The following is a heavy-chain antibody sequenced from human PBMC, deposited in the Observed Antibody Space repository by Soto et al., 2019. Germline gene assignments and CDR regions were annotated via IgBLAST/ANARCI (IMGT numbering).Heavy chain of an antibody. D-gene: IGHD2-15*01. Sequence: GGSLRLSCTASGFTFGDHAMSWFRQAPGKGLEWVGFIRSKAYGGTTEYAASVKGRFTISRDDSKSIAYLQMNSLKTEDTAVYYCTRARDCSGGSCYFWFDPWGQGTLVTVSS. CDR1: GFTFGDHA. CDR3: TRARDCSGGSCYFWFDP. CDR2: IRSKAYGGTT. J-gene: IGHJ5*02. V-gene: IGHV3-49*03.